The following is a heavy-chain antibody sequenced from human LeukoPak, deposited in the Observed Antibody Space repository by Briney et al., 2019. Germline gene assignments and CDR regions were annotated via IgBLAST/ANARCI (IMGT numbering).Heavy chain of an antibody. V-gene: IGHV3-30*03. Sequence: GSLRLSCAASGFTVSSNYMSWVRQAPGKGLEWVAVISYDGSNKYYADSVKGRFTISRDNSKNTLYLQMNSLRAEDTAVYYCARDSTIALTIVATPGYYFDYWGQGTLVTVSS. CDR3: ARDSTIALTIVATPGYYFDY. J-gene: IGHJ4*02. CDR2: ISYDGSNK. CDR1: GFTVSSNY. D-gene: IGHD5-12*01.